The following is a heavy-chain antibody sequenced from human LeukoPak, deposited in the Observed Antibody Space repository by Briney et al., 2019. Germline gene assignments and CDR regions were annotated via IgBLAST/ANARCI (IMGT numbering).Heavy chain of an antibody. CDR3: ARAPIVVVPAAMDPLYYYYYYMDV. Sequence: SVKVSCKASGGTFSSYAISWVRQAPGQGLEWMGGIIPIFGTANYAQKFQGRVTITADESTSTAYMELSSLRSEDTAVYYCARAPIVVVPAAMDPLYYYYYYMDVWGKGTTVTISS. J-gene: IGHJ6*03. CDR2: IIPIFGTA. D-gene: IGHD2-2*01. CDR1: GGTFSSYA. V-gene: IGHV1-69*13.